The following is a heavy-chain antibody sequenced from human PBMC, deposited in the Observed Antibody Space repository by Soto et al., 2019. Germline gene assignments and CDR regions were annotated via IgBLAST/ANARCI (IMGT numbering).Heavy chain of an antibody. Sequence: SETLSLTSTVSSGSISSSSYYWGWIRQPPGKGLEWIGRIYYSGSTYYNPSLKSRVTISVDTSKNQFSLKLSSVTAADTAVYYCARRNSGSYSSYYFDYWGQGTLVTVSS. CDR1: SGSISSSSYY. J-gene: IGHJ4*02. V-gene: IGHV4-39*01. CDR2: IYYSGST. CDR3: ARRNSGSYSSYYFDY. D-gene: IGHD1-26*01.